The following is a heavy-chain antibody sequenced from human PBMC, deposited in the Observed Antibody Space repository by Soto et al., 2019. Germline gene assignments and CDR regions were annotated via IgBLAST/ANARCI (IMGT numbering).Heavy chain of an antibody. CDR1: GYSFSSYS. CDR2: IDPSRGRT. V-gene: IGHV1-46*01. J-gene: IGHJ6*02. CDR3: ARGVDVTVRIYYNYGMDV. D-gene: IGHD3-10*01. Sequence: ASVKVSCKASGYSFSSYSMHWVRQAPGQGLEWMGIIDPSRGRTTYALKFQDRVILTSDTSTNTVYMDLSSLRSEDTSVSFRARGVDVTVRIYYNYGMDVWGQGTMVPGSS.